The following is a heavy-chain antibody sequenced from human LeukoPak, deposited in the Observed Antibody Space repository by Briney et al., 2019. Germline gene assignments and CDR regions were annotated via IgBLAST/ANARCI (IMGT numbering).Heavy chain of an antibody. D-gene: IGHD3-9*01. CDR3: ARDQYYDILTGLNLNYFDY. Sequence: ASVKVSCKASGYTCSSYGISWVRQAPGQGLEWMGWISGYNGNTKYVQKLQGRVTMTTDTTTSTAYMELRSLRSDDTAVYYCARDQYYDILTGLNLNYFDYWGQGTLVTVSS. V-gene: IGHV1-18*01. J-gene: IGHJ4*02. CDR2: ISGYNGNT. CDR1: GYTCSSYG.